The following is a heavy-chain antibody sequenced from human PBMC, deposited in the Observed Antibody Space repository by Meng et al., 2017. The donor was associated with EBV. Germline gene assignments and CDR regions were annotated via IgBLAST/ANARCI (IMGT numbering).Heavy chain of an antibody. Sequence: QGQVVQLGAEVKKPGSSVKVACWTSGGTFRSDAVSWVRQAPGQGLEWMGGLIPMSDAPHYAQKFQGRVTITADESTSTHYMHLSGLTSDDTAVYYCASESGRGFTPDYWGQGTLVTVSS. CDR2: LIPMSDAP. J-gene: IGHJ4*02. CDR1: GGTFRSDA. CDR3: ASESGRGFTPDY. V-gene: IGHV1-69*01. D-gene: IGHD3-10*01.